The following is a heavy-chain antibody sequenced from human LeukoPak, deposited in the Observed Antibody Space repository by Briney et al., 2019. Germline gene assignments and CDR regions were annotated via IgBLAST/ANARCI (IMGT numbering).Heavy chain of an antibody. CDR3: ARGRGLFWSGYPDFDY. CDR1: GGSISSSSYY. D-gene: IGHD3-3*01. CDR2: IYYSGST. J-gene: IGHJ4*02. Sequence: SETLSLTCTVSGGSISSSSYYWGWIRQPPGKGLEWIGSIYYSGSTYYNPSLKSRVTISVDTSKNQFSLKLSSVTAADTAVYYCARGRGLFWSGYPDFDYWGQGTLVTVSS. V-gene: IGHV4-39*01.